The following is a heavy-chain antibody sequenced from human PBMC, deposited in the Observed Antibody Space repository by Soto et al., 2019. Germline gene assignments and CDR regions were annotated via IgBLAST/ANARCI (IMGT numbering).Heavy chain of an antibody. CDR2: INAGNGNT. CDR3: ARAPNVLRFCLNWLDP. CDR1: GYTFTSYA. V-gene: IGHV1-3*01. D-gene: IGHD3-3*01. J-gene: IGHJ5*02. Sequence: ASVKVSCKASGYTFTSYAMHWVRQAPGQRLEWMGWINAGNGNTKYSQKFQGRVTITRDTSARTAYMELSSLRSEDTAVYYCARAPNVLRFCLNWLDPWGQATLATLSS.